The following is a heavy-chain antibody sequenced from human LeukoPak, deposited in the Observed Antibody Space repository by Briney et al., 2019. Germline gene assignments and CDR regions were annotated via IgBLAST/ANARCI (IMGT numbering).Heavy chain of an antibody. CDR1: GGSISSGDYY. CDR3: ARGFDAFDI. Sequence: SETLSLTCAVSGGSISSGDYYWSWIRQPPGKGLEWIGYIYYSGSTYYNPSLKSRVTISVDTSKNQFSLRLSSVTAADTAVYYCARGFDAFDIWGQGTMVTVSS. CDR2: IYYSGST. J-gene: IGHJ3*02. V-gene: IGHV4-30-4*08.